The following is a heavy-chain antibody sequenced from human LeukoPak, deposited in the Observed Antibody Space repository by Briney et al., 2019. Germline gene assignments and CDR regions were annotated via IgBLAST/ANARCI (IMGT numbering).Heavy chain of an antibody. V-gene: IGHV1-46*01. CDR2: INPSGGST. D-gene: IGHD1-26*01. J-gene: IGHJ6*03. Sequence: ASVKVSCKAYGYTFTSYYMHWVRQAPGQGLEWMGIINPSGGSTSYAQKFQGRVTMTEDTSTDTAYMELSSLRSEDTAVYYCATSSPKWWELYYYYMDVWGKGTTVTVSS. CDR1: GYTFTSYY. CDR3: ATSSPKWWELYYYYMDV.